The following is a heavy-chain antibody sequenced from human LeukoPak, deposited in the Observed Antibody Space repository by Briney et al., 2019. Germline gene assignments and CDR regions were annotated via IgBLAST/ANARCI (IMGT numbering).Heavy chain of an antibody. CDR1: GFTFSRYW. J-gene: IGHJ6*03. CDR3: AKTTVTPPYYMDV. V-gene: IGHV3-74*01. Sequence: QPGGSLRLSCEASGFTFSRYWMHWVRQAPGKGLVWVSRINSDGSRTTYADSVKGRFTISRDNAKKSLYLQMNSLRAEDTAVYYCAKTTVTPPYYMDVWGKGTTVTVSS. CDR2: INSDGSRT. D-gene: IGHD4-11*01.